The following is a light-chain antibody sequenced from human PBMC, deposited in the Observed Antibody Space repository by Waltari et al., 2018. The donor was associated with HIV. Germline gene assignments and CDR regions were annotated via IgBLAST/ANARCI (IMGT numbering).Light chain of an antibody. V-gene: IGKV3-15*01. CDR2: GAS. CDR3: QQYNDWPRT. Sequence: EKVMTQSPATLTVSPGERATRSCSTSQSVSSNLAWYQHKPGQAPKLLIYGASTRATSIPARFSGSGSGTEFTLTISRLQSEDLAVYYCQQYNDWPRTFGQGTKVEIK. J-gene: IGKJ1*01. CDR1: QSVSSN.